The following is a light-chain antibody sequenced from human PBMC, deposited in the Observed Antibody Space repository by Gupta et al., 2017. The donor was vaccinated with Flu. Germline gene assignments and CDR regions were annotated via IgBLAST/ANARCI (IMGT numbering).Light chain of an antibody. CDR2: GAS. CDR1: QSVSSNN. J-gene: IGKJ1*01. CDR3: QQYHSSPQT. V-gene: IGKV3-20*01. Sequence: EIVLTQSPGTLSLSPEERATLSCRASQSVSSNNLAWYQQKPGQAPRLLIRGASSRATGIPDWFSGSGSGTDFTLTISRLEPEDFAVYYCQQYHSSPQTFGQGTKVEIK.